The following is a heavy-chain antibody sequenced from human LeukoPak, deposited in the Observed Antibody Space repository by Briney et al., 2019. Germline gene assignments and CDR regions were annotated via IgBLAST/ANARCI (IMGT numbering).Heavy chain of an antibody. CDR1: GGSINSGGYY. J-gene: IGHJ3*02. CDR2: IYYSGST. D-gene: IGHD5-12*01. CDR3: TRGRDSGLDDAFHI. V-gene: IGHV4-31*03. Sequence: SETLSLTCTFSGGSINSGGYYWSWIRQQPGKGLEWIGYIYYSGSTYYNPSLKSRVTISIDTSKNQFSLKLSSVTAADTAVYYCTRGRDSGLDDAFHIWGQGTMVTVSS.